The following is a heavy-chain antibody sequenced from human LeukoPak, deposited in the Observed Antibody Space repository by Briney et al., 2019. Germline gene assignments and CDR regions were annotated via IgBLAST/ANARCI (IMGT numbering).Heavy chain of an antibody. CDR1: GFTFSSYE. J-gene: IGHJ5*02. CDR3: ARGFWGSSYNWFDP. D-gene: IGHD5-18*01. Sequence: GGSLRLSCAASGFTFSSYEMNWVRQAPGKGLEWVSYISSSGSTIYYADSVKGRFTISRDNAENSLYLQMNSLRAKDTAVYYCARGFWGSSYNWFDPWGQGTLVTVSS. CDR2: ISSSGSTI. V-gene: IGHV3-48*03.